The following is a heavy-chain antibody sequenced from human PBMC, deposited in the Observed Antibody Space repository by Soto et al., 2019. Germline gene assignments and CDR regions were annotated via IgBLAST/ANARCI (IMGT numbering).Heavy chain of an antibody. V-gene: IGHV3-49*03. J-gene: IGHJ4*02. Sequence: GGSLRLSCTASGFTFGDYVMSWFRQAPGKGLEWVTFIRSRAHGGTTEYAASVKGRFTISRDDSKSTAYLQMNSLKTEDTAVYYCTRVFLWTEVDFAYWGQGTLVTVSS. CDR3: TRVFLWTEVDFAY. CDR1: GFTFGDYV. D-gene: IGHD1-1*01. CDR2: IRSRAHGGTT.